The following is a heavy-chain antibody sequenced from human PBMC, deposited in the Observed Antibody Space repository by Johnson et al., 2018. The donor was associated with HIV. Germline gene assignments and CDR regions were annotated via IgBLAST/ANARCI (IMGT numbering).Heavy chain of an antibody. Sequence: QLVESGGGLVQPGRSLRLSCAASGFTFDDYAMHWFRQAPGKGLEWVSGISWNSGSIGYADSVKGRFTISRDNAKNSLYLQMNSPRAEDTALYSCAKDVAYCGGDCYSGAVDIWGQGTMVTVSS. CDR2: ISWNSGSI. CDR3: AKDVAYCGGDCYSGAVDI. D-gene: IGHD2-21*01. CDR1: GFTFDDYA. V-gene: IGHV3-9*01. J-gene: IGHJ3*02.